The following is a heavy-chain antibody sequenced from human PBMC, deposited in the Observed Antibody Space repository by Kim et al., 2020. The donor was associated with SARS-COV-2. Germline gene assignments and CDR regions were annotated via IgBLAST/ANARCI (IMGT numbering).Heavy chain of an antibody. J-gene: IGHJ4*03. CDR2: IYYSGST. V-gene: IGHV4-39*01. CDR1: GGSISSSSYY. D-gene: IGHD6-19*01. Sequence: SETLSLTCTVSGGSISSSSYYWGWIRQPPGKGLEWIGSIYYSGSTYYNPSLKSRVTISVDTSKNQFSLKLSSVTAADTAVYYCARPNLAVAGTSYFDYWG. CDR3: ARPNLAVAGTSYFDY.